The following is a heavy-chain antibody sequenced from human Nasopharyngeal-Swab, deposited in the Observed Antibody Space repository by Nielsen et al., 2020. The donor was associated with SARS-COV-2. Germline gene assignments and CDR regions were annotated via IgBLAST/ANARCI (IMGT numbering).Heavy chain of an antibody. CDR1: GFTFSRYA. CDR2: ISSNGGST. D-gene: IGHD2-15*01. J-gene: IGHJ4*02. CDR3: VKGDIVVVVAAAEVY. Sequence: GESLKISCSASGFTFSRYAMHWVRQAPGKGLEYVSAISSNGGSTYYADSVKGRFTISRDNSKNTLYLQMSSLRAEDTAVYYCVKGDIVVVVAAAEVYWGQGTLVTVSS. V-gene: IGHV3-64D*08.